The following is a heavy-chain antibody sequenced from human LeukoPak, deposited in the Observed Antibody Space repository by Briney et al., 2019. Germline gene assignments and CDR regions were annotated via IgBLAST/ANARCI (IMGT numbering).Heavy chain of an antibody. CDR2: IHNRGSN. CDR1: DGSITSDDYY. V-gene: IGHV4-31*03. D-gene: IGHD3-10*01. CDR3: ARNKLRVAIPYYYYMDV. Sequence: PSQTLSLTCTVSDGSITSDDYYWNWIRPHPGKGLEWIGYIHNRGSNYYNPSLQSRVTISVDTSKNQFSLKLSSVTAADTAVYYCARNKLRVAIPYYYYMDVWGKGTRVTVSS. J-gene: IGHJ6*03.